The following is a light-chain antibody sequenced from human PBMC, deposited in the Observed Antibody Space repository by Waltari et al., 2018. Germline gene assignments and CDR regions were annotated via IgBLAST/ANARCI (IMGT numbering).Light chain of an antibody. CDR3: QQHGSSPWT. Sequence: EIVLTQSPGTLSLSPGERATLSCRASQSVSSSYLAWYQQKPGQAPRVLIHGASNRATGIPDRVSGSGSGTDFTLTISRLEPEDFAVYYCQQHGSSPWTFGQGTKVEIK. CDR1: QSVSSSY. CDR2: GAS. J-gene: IGKJ1*01. V-gene: IGKV3-20*01.